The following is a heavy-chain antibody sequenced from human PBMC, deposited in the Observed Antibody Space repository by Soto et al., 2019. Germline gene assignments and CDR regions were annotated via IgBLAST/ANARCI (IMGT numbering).Heavy chain of an antibody. CDR3: ARDSGWPILNFDN. V-gene: IGHV3-30*03. D-gene: IGHD3-10*01. Sequence: HPGGSLRLSCAASDFDFSSYGIHWVRQAPGKGLEWVAASSYDGRETFYADSAKGRFTVSKEMSKNTAFLQMNALRHEDTAVYFCARDSGWPILNFDNCGQGPQVTVSS. CDR1: DFDFSSYG. J-gene: IGHJ4*02. CDR2: SSYDGRET.